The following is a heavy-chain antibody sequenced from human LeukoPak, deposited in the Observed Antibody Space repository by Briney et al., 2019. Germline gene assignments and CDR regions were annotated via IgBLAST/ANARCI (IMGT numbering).Heavy chain of an antibody. CDR1: GFTFSDFW. D-gene: IGHD6-19*01. Sequence: GGSLRLSCTGSGFTFSDFWMTWVRQTPGKGLEWVANIKEDGTEKNLVDSVKGRFTISRDNAKNTLYLQMNSLRAEDTAVYYCARVGYSSGWPYFDYWGQGTLVTVSS. CDR3: ARVGYSSGWPYFDY. J-gene: IGHJ4*02. V-gene: IGHV3-7*01. CDR2: IKEDGTEK.